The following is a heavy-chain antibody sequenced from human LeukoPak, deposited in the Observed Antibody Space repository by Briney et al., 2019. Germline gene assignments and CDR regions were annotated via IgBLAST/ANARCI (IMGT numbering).Heavy chain of an antibody. D-gene: IGHD3-3*01. V-gene: IGHV3-7*01. CDR2: IKQEGSEK. CDR1: GFTFSSYW. J-gene: IGHJ4*02. Sequence: PGGSLRLSCAASGFTFSSYWMSWVRQAPGKGLEWVANIKQEGSEKYYVDSVKGRFTISRDNAKNSLYVQMNSLRAEDTAVYYCAREYDCWSGYYYFDYWGQGTLVTVSS. CDR3: AREYDCWSGYYYFDY.